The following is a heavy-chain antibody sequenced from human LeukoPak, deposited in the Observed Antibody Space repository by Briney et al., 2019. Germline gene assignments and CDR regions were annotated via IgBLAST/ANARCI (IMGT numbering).Heavy chain of an antibody. CDR1: GFTFSTFA. CDR2: ISSGGGST. D-gene: IGHD3-22*01. J-gene: IGHJ4*02. V-gene: IGHV3-64D*06. Sequence: GGSLRLSCSASGFTFSTFAMHWVRQAPGERLEYVSAISSGGGSTYYADSVEGRFTISRDNSKSTLYLQMSSPRADDTAVYYCVKTTSSYYYDYWGQGTLVTVSS. CDR3: VKTTSSYYYDY.